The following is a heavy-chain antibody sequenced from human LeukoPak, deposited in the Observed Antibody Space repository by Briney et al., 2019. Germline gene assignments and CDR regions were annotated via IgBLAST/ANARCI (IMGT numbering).Heavy chain of an antibody. CDR1: GYTFTGDY. V-gene: IGHV1-2*06. CDR2: INPNSGGT. Sequence: ASVKVSCKASGYTFTGDYMHWVRQAPGQGLEWMGRINPNSGGTNYAQKFQGRVTMTRDTSISTAYMELSSLRSEDTAVYYCARFRYSYASPMAGYDAFDIWGQGTMVTVSS. CDR3: ARFRYSYASPMAGYDAFDI. J-gene: IGHJ3*02. D-gene: IGHD5-18*01.